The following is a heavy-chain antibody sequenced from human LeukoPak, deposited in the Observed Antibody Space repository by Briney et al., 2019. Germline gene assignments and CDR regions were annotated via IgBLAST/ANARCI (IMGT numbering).Heavy chain of an antibody. D-gene: IGHD3-3*01. CDR2: IDPSDSYT. CDR3: ARQRSITIFGVDMWENFDY. Sequence: GESLKISCKGSGYSFTSYWISWARQMPGKGLEWMGRIDPSDSYTNYSPSFQGHVTISADKSISTAYLQWSSLKASDTAMYYCARQRSITIFGVDMWENFDYWGQGTLVTVSS. V-gene: IGHV5-10-1*01. J-gene: IGHJ4*02. CDR1: GYSFTSYW.